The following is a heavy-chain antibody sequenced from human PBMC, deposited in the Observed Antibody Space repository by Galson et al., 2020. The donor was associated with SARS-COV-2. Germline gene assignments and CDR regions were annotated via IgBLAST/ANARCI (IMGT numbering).Heavy chain of an antibody. V-gene: IGHV4-59*11. D-gene: IGHD2-2*01. CDR1: GGSMSSHY. CDR3: AREMPYCTSTSCPPPFDY. CDR2: IYYTGST. Sequence: SETLSLTCTVSGGSMSSHYWSWIRQPPGKGLEWIGYIYYTGSTSYNPSLKSRVTLSINTSENQFSLKLSSVTTADTAIYYCAREMPYCTSTSCPPPFDYWGQGTLVSVSS. J-gene: IGHJ4*02.